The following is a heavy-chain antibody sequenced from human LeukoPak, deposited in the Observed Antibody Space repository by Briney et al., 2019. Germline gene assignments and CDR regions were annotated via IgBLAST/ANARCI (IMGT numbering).Heavy chain of an antibody. CDR1: GFTFSNGW. CDR2: ISSSGSTI. V-gene: IGHV3-11*04. D-gene: IGHD5-24*01. Sequence: GGSLRLSCAASGFTFSNGWMSWVRQAPGKGLEWGSYISSSGSTIYYADSVEGRFTISRDNAKNSLYLQMNSLRAEDTAVYYCARVTGGYNLVDYWGQGTLVTVSS. CDR3: ARVTGGYNLVDY. J-gene: IGHJ4*02.